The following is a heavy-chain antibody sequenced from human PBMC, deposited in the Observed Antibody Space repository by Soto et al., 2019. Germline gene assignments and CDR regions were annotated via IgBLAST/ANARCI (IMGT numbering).Heavy chain of an antibody. J-gene: IGHJ6*02. V-gene: IGHV1-18*04. Sequence: ASVKVSCKASGYTFTSYGISWVRQAPGQGLEWMGWISAYNGNTNYAQKLQGRVTMTTDTSTSTAYMELRSLRSDDAAVYYCARTGSSWTNYYYGMDVWGQGTTVTVSS. D-gene: IGHD6-13*01. CDR3: ARTGSSWTNYYYGMDV. CDR2: ISAYNGNT. CDR1: GYTFTSYG.